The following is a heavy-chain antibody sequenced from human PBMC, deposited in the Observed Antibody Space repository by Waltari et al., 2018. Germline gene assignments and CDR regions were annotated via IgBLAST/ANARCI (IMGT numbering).Heavy chain of an antibody. V-gene: IGHV1-2*02. CDR2: INPNSGGT. CDR3: ARYTPSEPIG. Sequence: QVQLVQSGAEVKKPGASVKVSCKASGYTFTGYYMPWVRQAPGQGLEWMGWINPNSGGTNYAQKLQGRVTMTRDTSSSTAYMELSRLRSDDTAVYYCARYTPSEPIGWGQGTLVTVSS. J-gene: IGHJ4*02. CDR1: GYTFTGYY. D-gene: IGHD2-2*02.